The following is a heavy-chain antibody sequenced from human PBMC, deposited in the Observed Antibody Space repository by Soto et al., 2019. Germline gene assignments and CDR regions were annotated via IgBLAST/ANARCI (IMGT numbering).Heavy chain of an antibody. V-gene: IGHV5-51*01. CDR1: GYSFTSYW. D-gene: IGHD2-15*01. Sequence: PXESLKISCKGSGYSFTSYWIGWVRQMPGKGLEWMGIIYPGDSDTRYSPSFQGQVTISADKSISTAYLQWSSLKASDTAMYYCARLRVAATRGDAFDIWGQGTMVTVSS. CDR2: IYPGDSDT. CDR3: ARLRVAATRGDAFDI. J-gene: IGHJ3*02.